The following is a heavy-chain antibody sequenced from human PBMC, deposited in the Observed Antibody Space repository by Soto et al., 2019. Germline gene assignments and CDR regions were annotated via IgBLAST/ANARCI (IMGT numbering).Heavy chain of an antibody. D-gene: IGHD3-22*01. J-gene: IGHJ4*02. Sequence: EVQLLESGGGLVQPGGSLRLSCAASGFTFSSYAMSWVRQAPGKGLEWVSAISGSGGSTYYADSVKGRFTISSDNSKNPLYLQMNSLRAEDTAIYYCAKTYYYGSSGYYSQYYFDYWGQGTLVTVSS. CDR1: GFTFSSYA. V-gene: IGHV3-23*01. CDR3: AKTYYYGSSGYYSQYYFDY. CDR2: ISGSGGST.